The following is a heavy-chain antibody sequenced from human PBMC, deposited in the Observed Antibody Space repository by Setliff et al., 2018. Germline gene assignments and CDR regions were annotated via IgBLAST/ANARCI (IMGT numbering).Heavy chain of an antibody. D-gene: IGHD3-3*01. CDR2: IYYRGDT. J-gene: IGHJ6*03. V-gene: IGHV4-39*01. Sequence: PSETLSLTCTVSGASLSSGTYYWGWIRQPPGKGLEWIGRIYYRGDTYYNASLTGRLTISVDTAQNQFSLRLTSVTAADTAVYYCARMSGFQYIDVWDKGTTVTVSS. CDR3: ARMSGFQYIDV. CDR1: GASLSSGTYY.